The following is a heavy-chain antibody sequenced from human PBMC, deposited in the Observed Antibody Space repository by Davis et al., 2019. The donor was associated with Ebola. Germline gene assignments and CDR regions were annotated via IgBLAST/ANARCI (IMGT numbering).Heavy chain of an antibody. CDR1: GYSIDTGYY. CDR3: ARVLPGGIIGY. J-gene: IGHJ4*02. CDR2: IFLGGNI. V-gene: IGHV4-38-2*01. D-gene: IGHD3-16*01. Sequence: SETLSLTCDVSGYSIDTGYYWGWIRQPQGKGLEWIGNIFLGGNIYFNPSLESRATISADTSKNQFSLTLNSVTAADTAVYYCARVLPGGIIGYWGQGTLVTVSS.